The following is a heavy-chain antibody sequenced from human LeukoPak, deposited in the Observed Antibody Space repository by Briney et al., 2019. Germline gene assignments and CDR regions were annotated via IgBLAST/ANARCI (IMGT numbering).Heavy chain of an antibody. J-gene: IGHJ6*03. Sequence: SETLSLTCTVSGGSISSYYWSWIRQPPGKGLEWIGEINHSGSTNYNPSLKSRVTISVDTSKNQFSLKLSSVTAADTAVYYCARHRRSYGYYYYYYMDVWGKGTTVTISS. CDR2: INHSGST. D-gene: IGHD3-16*01. V-gene: IGHV4-34*01. CDR1: GGSISSYY. CDR3: ARHRRSYGYYYYYYMDV.